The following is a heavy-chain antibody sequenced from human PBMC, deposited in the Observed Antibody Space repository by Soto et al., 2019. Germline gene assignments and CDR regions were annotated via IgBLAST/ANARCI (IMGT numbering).Heavy chain of an antibody. CDR1: GYSFTSYW. J-gene: IGHJ4*02. Sequence: LGESLKISCKGSGYSFTSYWIGWVRQMPGKGLEWMGIIYPGDSDTRYSPSFQGQVTSSADKSISTAYLQWSSLKASDTAMYYWARSRGGGVSYSSSWPLFDYWGQGTLVTVSS. V-gene: IGHV5-51*01. CDR2: IYPGDSDT. D-gene: IGHD6-13*01. CDR3: ARSRGGGVSYSSSWPLFDY.